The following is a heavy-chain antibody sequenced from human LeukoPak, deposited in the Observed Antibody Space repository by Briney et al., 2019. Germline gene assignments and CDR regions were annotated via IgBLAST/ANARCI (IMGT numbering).Heavy chain of an antibody. CDR1: GFPFSTYG. CDR3: ARGSAEGGAFDI. V-gene: IGHV3-48*04. CDR2: ISSSGSTI. J-gene: IGHJ3*02. D-gene: IGHD3-16*01. Sequence: GGSLRLSCAASGFPFSTYGMHWVRQAPGKGLEWVSYISSSGSTIYYADSVKGRFTISRDNAENSLYLQMNSLRAEDTAVYYCARGSAEGGAFDIWGQGTMVTVSS.